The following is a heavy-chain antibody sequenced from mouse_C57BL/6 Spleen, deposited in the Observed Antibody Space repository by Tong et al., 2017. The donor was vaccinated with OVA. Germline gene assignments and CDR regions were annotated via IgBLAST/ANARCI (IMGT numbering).Heavy chain of an antibody. Sequence: EVQLQESGAELVRPGASVKLSCTASGFNIKDYYMHWVKQRTEQGLEWIGRIDPEDGETKYAPKFQGKATITADTSSSTAYMQLSSLTSEDSAVYYCAQYRGHYYGSSYGYFDVWGTGTTVTVSS. CDR2: IDPEDGET. CDR3: AQYRGHYYGSSYGYFDV. V-gene: IGHV14-2*01. CDR1: GFNIKDYY. D-gene: IGHD1-1*01. J-gene: IGHJ1*03.